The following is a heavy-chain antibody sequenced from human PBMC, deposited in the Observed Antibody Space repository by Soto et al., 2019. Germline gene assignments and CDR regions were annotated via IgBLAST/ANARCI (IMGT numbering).Heavy chain of an antibody. CDR2: IWLDGSNK. CDR3: ARKSDSLIDY. Sequence: QVQLVESGGGVVQPGRSLRLSCATSGFPFRSYDMHWVRQAPGKGLEWVAVIWLDGSNKYYADSVRGRFTISRDNSNHTVYLEMNSLRAEDSAVYDCARKSDSLIDYWGQGILVTVST. D-gene: IGHD3-22*01. CDR1: GFPFRSYD. J-gene: IGHJ4*02. V-gene: IGHV3-33*01.